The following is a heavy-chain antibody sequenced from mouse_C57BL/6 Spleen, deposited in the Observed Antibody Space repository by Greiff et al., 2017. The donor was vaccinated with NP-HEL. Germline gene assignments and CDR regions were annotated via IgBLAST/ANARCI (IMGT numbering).Heavy chain of an antibody. J-gene: IGHJ1*03. CDR2: ISSGSSTI. V-gene: IGHV5-17*01. CDR3: ARGVYYGIRYFDV. Sequence: EVQLQESGGGLVKPGGSLKLSCAASGFTFSDYGMHWVRQAPEKGLELVAYISSGSSTIYYADSVKGRFTISRDNAKTTLFLQMTSLRSEDTAMYYCARGVYYGIRYFDVWGTGTTVTVSS. CDR1: GFTFSDYG. D-gene: IGHD1-1*01.